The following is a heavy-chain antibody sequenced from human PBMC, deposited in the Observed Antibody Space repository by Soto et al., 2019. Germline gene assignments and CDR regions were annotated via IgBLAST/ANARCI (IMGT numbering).Heavy chain of an antibody. CDR1: GFPFSSFS. V-gene: IGHV3-21*02. CDR2: IGRVSTYI. CDR3: ARVTAGSGSYQIDL. J-gene: IGHJ4*02. Sequence: QLVESGGGLVKPGGSLRLSCVASGFPFSSFSLNWIRQAPGKGLEWVSSIGRVSTYIYYADSVRGRFTVSRDNAKNSVYLQMHGLPAEDSGIYYCARVTAGSGSYQIDLWGKGTLVTVSS. D-gene: IGHD3-10*01.